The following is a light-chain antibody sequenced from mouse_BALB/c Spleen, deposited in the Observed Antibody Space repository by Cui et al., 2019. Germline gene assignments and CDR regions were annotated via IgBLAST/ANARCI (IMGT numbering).Light chain of an antibody. Sequence: QIVLTQSPAIMSASLGEEIILTLSASSIVSYMDWYQQKSGTSPKLLIYSTSNLASGVPSRFSGSGSGTFYSLTISSVEAEDAADYYCHQRSSYPWTFGGGTKLEIK. V-gene: IGKV4-80*01. J-gene: IGKJ1*01. CDR3: HQRSSYPWT. CDR2: STS. CDR1: SIVSY.